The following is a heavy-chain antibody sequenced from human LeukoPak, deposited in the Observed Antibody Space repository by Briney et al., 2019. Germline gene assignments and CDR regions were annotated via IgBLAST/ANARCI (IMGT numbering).Heavy chain of an antibody. CDR2: IIPIFGTA. CDR1: GGTFSSYA. D-gene: IGHD1-26*01. V-gene: IGHV1-69*13. Sequence: ASVKVSCKASGGTFSSYAISWVRQAPGQGLEWMGGIIPIFGTANYAQKFQGRVTITADESTSTAYMELSSLRSEDTAVYYCARDRDPVSYDAFGIWGQGTMVTVSS. J-gene: IGHJ3*02. CDR3: ARDRDPVSYDAFGI.